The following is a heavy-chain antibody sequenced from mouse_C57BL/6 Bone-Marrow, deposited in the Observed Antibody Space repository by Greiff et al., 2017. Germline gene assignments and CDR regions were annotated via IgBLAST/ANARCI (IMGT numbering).Heavy chain of an antibody. D-gene: IGHD3-1*01. J-gene: IGHJ2*01. CDR2: IDPEKGDT. V-gene: IGHV14-4*01. Sequence: EVQLQQSGAELVRPGASVKLSCTASGFNIKDDYMHWVQQRPEQGLAWIGWIDPEKGDTEYASKFQGKGTITADTSSNTAYLQSSSLTSADTAVYYCTTGPYFDYGGQGTTLTVSS. CDR1: GFNIKDDY. CDR3: TTGPYFDY.